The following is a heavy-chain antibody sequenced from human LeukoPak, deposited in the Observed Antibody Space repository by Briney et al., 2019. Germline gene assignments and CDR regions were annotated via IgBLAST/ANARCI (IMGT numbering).Heavy chain of an antibody. V-gene: IGHV1-24*01. Sequence: ASVKVSCKVSGYTLTELSMHWVRQAPGKGLEWMGGFDPEDGETIYAQKFQGRVTMTRDTSTSTVYMELSSLRSEDTAVYYCAREDYYGSGRAFDYWGQGTLVTVSS. CDR1: GYTLTELS. CDR3: AREDYYGSGRAFDY. J-gene: IGHJ4*02. D-gene: IGHD3-10*01. CDR2: FDPEDGET.